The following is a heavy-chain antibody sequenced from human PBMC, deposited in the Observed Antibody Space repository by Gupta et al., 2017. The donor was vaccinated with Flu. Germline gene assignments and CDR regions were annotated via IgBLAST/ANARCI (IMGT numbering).Heavy chain of an antibody. Sequence: QVQLLQSGAEVKKPGSSIKVSCKASGGPFNNFAITWVRQTSGQGLEWMGGIIPLSGKVSYSQKFQDRVTITADISTSTVFMEFRSLTSDDSAVYFCAREDVWGQGTRVSVSS. CDR3: AREDV. J-gene: IGHJ4*02. CDR1: GGPFNNFA. V-gene: IGHV1-69*06. CDR2: IIPLSGKV.